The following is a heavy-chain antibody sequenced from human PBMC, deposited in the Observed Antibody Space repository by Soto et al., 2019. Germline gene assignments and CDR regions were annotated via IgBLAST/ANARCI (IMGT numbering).Heavy chain of an antibody. J-gene: IGHJ3*02. V-gene: IGHV4-30-2*01. CDR1: GGSLSSSAYS. Sequence: PSETLSLTCAVSGGSLSSSAYSWSWIRRPPGKGLEWIGFIYQSGSTYYNPSLRSRVTMSLDTSKNQFSLTLISVTAADTALYYCARLHLPALQGAFDIWRQGTMVTVSS. D-gene: IGHD2-2*01. CDR2: IYQSGST. CDR3: ARLHLPALQGAFDI.